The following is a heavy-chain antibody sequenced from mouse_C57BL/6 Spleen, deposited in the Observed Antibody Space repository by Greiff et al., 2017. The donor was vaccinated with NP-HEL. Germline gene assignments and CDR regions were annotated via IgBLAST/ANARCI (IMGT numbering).Heavy chain of an antibody. V-gene: IGHV1-39*01. CDR2: INPNYGTT. J-gene: IGHJ2*01. Sequence: VQLKESGPELVKPGASVKISCKASGYSFTDYNMNWVKQSNGKSLEWIGVINPNYGTTSYNQKFKGKATLTVDQSSSTAYMQLNSLTSEDSAVYYCARGTTVVATGYFDYWGQGTTLTVSS. D-gene: IGHD1-1*01. CDR1: GYSFTDYN. CDR3: ARGTTVVATGYFDY.